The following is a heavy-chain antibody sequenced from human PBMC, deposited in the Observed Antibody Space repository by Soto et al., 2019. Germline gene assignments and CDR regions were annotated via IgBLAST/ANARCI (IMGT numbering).Heavy chain of an antibody. D-gene: IGHD6-6*01. V-gene: IGHV1-69*13. J-gene: IGHJ6*02. CDR1: GGTFSSYA. CDR2: IIPIFGTA. CDR3: ARVAARNYYYYGMDV. Sequence: ASVKVSCKASGGTFSSYAISWVRQAPGQGLEWMGGIIPIFGTANYAQKFQGRVTITADESTSTAYMELSSLRSEDTAVYYCARVAARNYYYYGMDVWDQGTTVTVSS.